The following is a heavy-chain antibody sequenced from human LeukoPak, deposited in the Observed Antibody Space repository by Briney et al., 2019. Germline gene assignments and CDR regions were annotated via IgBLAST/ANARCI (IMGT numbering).Heavy chain of an antibody. D-gene: IGHD3-22*01. V-gene: IGHV3-23*01. CDR2: ISGSGGTA. Sequence: GGSLRLSCAASGFSFNIYVMSWVRQAPGKGLEWVSAISGSGGTAYYADSVKGRFTISRDNSKNTLYLQMNSLRAEDTAVYYCAKKGYYDGSGYYMYYFDHWGQGTLVTVSS. CDR3: AKKGYYDGSGYYMYYFDH. J-gene: IGHJ4*02. CDR1: GFSFNIYV.